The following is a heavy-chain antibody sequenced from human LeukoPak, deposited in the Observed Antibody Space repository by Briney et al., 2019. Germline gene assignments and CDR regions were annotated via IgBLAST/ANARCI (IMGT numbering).Heavy chain of an antibody. J-gene: IGHJ3*02. CDR2: INHSGST. Sequence: PSETLSLTCAVYGGSFSGYYWSWIRQPPGKGLEWIGEINHSGSTYYNPSLKSRVTISVDTSKNQFSLKLSSVTAADTAVYYCARRPDAFDIWGQGTMVTVSS. CDR3: ARRPDAFDI. V-gene: IGHV4-34*01. CDR1: GGSFSGYY.